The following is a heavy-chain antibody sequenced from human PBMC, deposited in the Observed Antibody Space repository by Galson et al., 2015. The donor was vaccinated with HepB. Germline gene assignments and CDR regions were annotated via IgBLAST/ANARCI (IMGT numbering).Heavy chain of an antibody. CDR2: ISYDGSNK. Sequence: SLRLSCAASGFTFSSYAMHWVRQAPGKGLEWVAVISYDGSNKYYADSVKGRFTISRDNSKNTLYLQMNSLRAEDTAVYYCARDGADYSNYVPYYYYYYMDVWGKGTTVTVSS. CDR3: ARDGADYSNYVPYYYYYYMDV. J-gene: IGHJ6*03. CDR1: GFTFSSYA. V-gene: IGHV3-30-3*01. D-gene: IGHD4-11*01.